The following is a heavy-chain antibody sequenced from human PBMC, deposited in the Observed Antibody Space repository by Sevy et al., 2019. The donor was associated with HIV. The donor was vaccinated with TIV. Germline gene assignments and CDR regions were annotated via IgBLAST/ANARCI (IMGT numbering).Heavy chain of an antibody. D-gene: IGHD6-13*01. J-gene: IGHJ4*02. Sequence: GGSLRLSCTASGFTFGDYCMNWVRQAPGKGLEWVAFLKSDVYGGKVDYAASVGGRFVISRDDSKTIAYLQMNDLKTEESGVYYCTRWKAAQSIFDYWGQGALVTVSS. V-gene: IGHV3-49*04. CDR1: GFTFGDYC. CDR3: TRWKAAQSIFDY. CDR2: LKSDVYGGKV.